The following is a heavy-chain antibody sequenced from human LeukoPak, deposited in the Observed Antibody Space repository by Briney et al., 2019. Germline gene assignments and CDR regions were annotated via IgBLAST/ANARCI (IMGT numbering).Heavy chain of an antibody. J-gene: IGHJ6*02. V-gene: IGHV3-21*01. CDR1: GFTFSSYS. Sequence: PGGSLRLSCAASGFTFSSYSMNWVRQAPGKGLEWVSSISSSSSYIYYADSVKGRFTISRDNAKNSLYLQMNSLRAEDTAAYYCARDSQLLWFGELSLPYYYYGMDVWGQGTTVTVSS. D-gene: IGHD3-10*01. CDR3: ARDSQLLWFGELSLPYYYYGMDV. CDR2: ISSSSSYI.